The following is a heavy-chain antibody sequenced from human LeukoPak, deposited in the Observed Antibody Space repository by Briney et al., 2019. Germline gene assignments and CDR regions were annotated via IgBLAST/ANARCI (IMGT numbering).Heavy chain of an antibody. V-gene: IGHV3-74*01. CDR2: INSDGSST. CDR3: ARERGPLGLRYFDWLLPY. J-gene: IGHJ4*02. Sequence: GGSLRLSCAASGLTFSSYWMHWVRQAPGKGLVWVSRINSDGSSTSYADSVKGRFTISRDNAKNTLYLQMNSLRAEDTAVYYCARERGPLGLRYFDWLLPYWGQGTLVTVSS. D-gene: IGHD3-9*01. CDR1: GLTFSSYW.